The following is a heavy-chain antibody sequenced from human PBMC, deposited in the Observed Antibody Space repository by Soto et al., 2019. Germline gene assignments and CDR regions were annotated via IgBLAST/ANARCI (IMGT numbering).Heavy chain of an antibody. D-gene: IGHD3-10*01. J-gene: IGHJ6*02. CDR2: ISGSGGST. CDR3: ARVMDYYGLGRRIGGGMDV. V-gene: IGHV3-23*01. CDR1: GFTFNNYA. Sequence: GGSLRLSCAASGFTFNNYAMTWFRQAPGKGLEWVSAISGSGGSTFYAGSVKGRFTISRDSSNNTLYLQMSSLGAEDTAVYHCARVMDYYGLGRRIGGGMDVWGQGTTVTVSS.